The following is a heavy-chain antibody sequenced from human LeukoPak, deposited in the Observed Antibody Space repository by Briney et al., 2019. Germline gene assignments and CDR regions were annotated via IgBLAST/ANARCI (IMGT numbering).Heavy chain of an antibody. J-gene: IGHJ6*03. Sequence: TSETLSLTCTVSGGSISSSSYYWGWIRQPPGKGLEWIGSIYYSGSTYYNPSLKSRVTISVDTSKNQFSLKLSSVTAADTAVYYCARAPITMVRGHYYYYMDVWGKGTTVTVSS. CDR3: ARAPITMVRGHYYYYMDV. V-gene: IGHV4-39*07. D-gene: IGHD3-10*01. CDR1: GGSISSSSYY. CDR2: IYYSGST.